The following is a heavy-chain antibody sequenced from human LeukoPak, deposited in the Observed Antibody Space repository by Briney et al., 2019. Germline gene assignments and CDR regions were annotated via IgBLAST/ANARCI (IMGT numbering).Heavy chain of an antibody. D-gene: IGHD3-22*01. CDR2: ISYDGSNK. V-gene: IGHV3-30*18. Sequence: GGSLRLSCAASGFTFSSYGMHWVRQAPGKGLEWVAVISYDGSNKYYADSVKGRFTISRDNSKNTLYLQMNSLRAEDTAVYYCAKGIDLYYYDSSGSLDYWGQGTLVTVSS. CDR1: GFTFSSYG. J-gene: IGHJ4*02. CDR3: AKGIDLYYYDSSGSLDY.